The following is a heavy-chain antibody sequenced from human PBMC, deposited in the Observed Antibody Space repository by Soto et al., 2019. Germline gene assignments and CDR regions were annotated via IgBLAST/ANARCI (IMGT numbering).Heavy chain of an antibody. D-gene: IGHD1-26*01. J-gene: IGHJ5*02. Sequence: SETLSLTCTVSGGSISSYYWSWIRQPPGKGLEWIGYIYYSGSTNYNPSLKSRVTISVDTSKNQFSLKLSSVTAADTAVYYCARQGYYANNWFDPWGQGTLVTVSS. CDR1: GGSISSYY. CDR2: IYYSGST. CDR3: ARQGYYANNWFDP. V-gene: IGHV4-59*08.